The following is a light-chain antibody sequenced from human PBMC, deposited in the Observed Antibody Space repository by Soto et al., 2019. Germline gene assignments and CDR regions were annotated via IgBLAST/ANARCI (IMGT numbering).Light chain of an antibody. Sequence: DIQMTQSPSCLYASVGGRVTITCLASQGISTYLNWYQQKPGKAPKLLIYAASSLQSGVPSRFSGSGSETDFTLTISSLQPEDFATYSCQQSYSTTWTFGQGTKVDIK. V-gene: IGKV1-39*01. CDR1: QGISTY. J-gene: IGKJ1*01. CDR3: QQSYSTTWT. CDR2: AAS.